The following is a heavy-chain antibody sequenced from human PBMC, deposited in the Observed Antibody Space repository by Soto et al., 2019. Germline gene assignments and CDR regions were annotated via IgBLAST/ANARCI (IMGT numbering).Heavy chain of an antibody. CDR2: IYYSGST. V-gene: IGHV4-39*01. D-gene: IGHD6-13*01. CDR1: GGSISSSSYY. J-gene: IGHJ4*02. Sequence: QLQLQESGPGLVKPSETLSLTCTVSGGSISSSSYYCGWIRQPPGKGLEWIGSIYYSGSTYYNPSLKSRVTISVDTSKNQFSLKLSSVTAADTAVYYCASCGSISWYGYWGQGTLVTVSS. CDR3: ASCGSISWYGY.